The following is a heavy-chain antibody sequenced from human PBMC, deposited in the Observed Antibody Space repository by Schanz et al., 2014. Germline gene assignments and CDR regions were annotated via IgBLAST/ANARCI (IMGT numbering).Heavy chain of an antibody. CDR2: INLSGGST. Sequence: QVHLVQSGAEVHKPGASLKISCKASGYTFTNFFLHWVRQAPGQGLEWMGIINLSGGSTNNAQKFQGRLTMTRDTSTSTVYMELSSLRSEDTAVYYCAKDLYNYGIFDSWGQGTLVTVSS. D-gene: IGHD3-16*01. J-gene: IGHJ5*01. CDR1: GYTFTNFF. V-gene: IGHV1-46*01. CDR3: AKDLYNYGIFDS.